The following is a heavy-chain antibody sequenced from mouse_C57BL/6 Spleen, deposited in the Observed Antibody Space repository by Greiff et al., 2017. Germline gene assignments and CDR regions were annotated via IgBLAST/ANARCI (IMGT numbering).Heavy chain of an antibody. CDR2: FDPNSGGT. CDR3: AREGYDYDGLAY. CDR1: GYTFTSYW. Sequence: QVQLQQPGAELVKPGASVKLSCKASGYTFTSYWMHWVKQRPGRGLEWIGRFDPNSGGTKYNEKFKSKATLTVDKPSSTAYMQLSSLTSEDSAVYYCAREGYDYDGLAYWGHGTLVTVSA. V-gene: IGHV1-72*01. D-gene: IGHD2-4*01. J-gene: IGHJ3*01.